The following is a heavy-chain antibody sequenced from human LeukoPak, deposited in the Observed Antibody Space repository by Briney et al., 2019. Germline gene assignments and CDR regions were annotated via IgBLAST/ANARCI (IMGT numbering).Heavy chain of an antibody. CDR3: ATNPNFNFDY. CDR2: FDPEDGET. CDR1: GYTLTELS. V-gene: IGHV1-24*01. D-gene: IGHD1-7*01. J-gene: IGHJ4*02. Sequence: ASVKVSCKVSGYTLTELSMHWVRQAPGKGLEWMGGFDPEDGETIYAQKFQGRVTMTEDTSSDTANMELSSLRSEDTAVYYCATNPNFNFDYWGQGTLVTVSS.